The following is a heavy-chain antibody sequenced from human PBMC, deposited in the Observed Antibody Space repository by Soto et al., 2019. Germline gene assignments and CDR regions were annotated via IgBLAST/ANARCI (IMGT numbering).Heavy chain of an antibody. CDR3: ARGNCSGDTCFFGGTH. D-gene: IGHD2-21*02. V-gene: IGHV3-74*01. CDR1: GFTFRDHW. Sequence: EVQLAESGGVLVQPGGSLRLSCVASGFTFRDHWMHWVRQAPGKGLVWVSRINSGGSRTNYADSVKGRFTISRDNAKNTLYLEMNSLSVEDTAVYYCARGNCSGDTCFFGGTHWGRGTLVTVSS. CDR2: INSGGSRT. J-gene: IGHJ4*02.